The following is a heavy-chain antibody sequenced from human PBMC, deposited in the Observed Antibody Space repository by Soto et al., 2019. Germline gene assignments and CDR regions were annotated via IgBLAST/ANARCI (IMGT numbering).Heavy chain of an antibody. CDR2: IYPGDSDT. J-gene: IGHJ6*02. V-gene: IGHV5-51*01. CDR1: GYSFTSYW. Sequence: GESLKISCKGSGYSFTSYWIGWVRQMPGKGLEWMGIIYPGDSDTRYSPSFQGQVTISADKSISTAYLQWSSLKASDTATYYCARHGYYYDSSGYFTTSGYFVYYGMDVWGQGTTVTVSS. D-gene: IGHD3-22*01. CDR3: ARHGYYYDSSGYFTTSGYFVYYGMDV.